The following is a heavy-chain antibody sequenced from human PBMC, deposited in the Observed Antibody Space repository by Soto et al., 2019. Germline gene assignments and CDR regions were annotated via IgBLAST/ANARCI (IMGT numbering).Heavy chain of an antibody. V-gene: IGHV1-3*01. D-gene: IGHD3-22*01. CDR1: GYTFTNYA. CDR3: ARGSNYYDSSGHFSP. CDR2: LNAGNGYT. Sequence: QGQLVQSGAEVKKPGASVKVSCKASGYTFTNYAMQWVRQAPGQRLEWMGWLNAGNGYTKYSEKFQGRVTITRDTSASTVYMELRRLRSEDTAVYYCARGSNYYDSSGHFSPWGQGTLVTVSS. J-gene: IGHJ5*02.